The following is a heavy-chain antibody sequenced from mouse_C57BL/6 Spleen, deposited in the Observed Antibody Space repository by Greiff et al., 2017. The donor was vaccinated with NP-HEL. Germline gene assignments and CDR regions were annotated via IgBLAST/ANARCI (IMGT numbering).Heavy chain of an antibody. D-gene: IGHD2-3*01. CDR1: GYTFTSYW. Sequence: VQLQQPGAELVRPGSSVKLSCKASGYTFTSYWMHWVKQRPIQGLEWIGNIDPSDSETHYNQKFKDKATLTVDKSSSTAYMKLSSLASEDSAVYYCARSGGLLRDLDYWGQGTTLTVSS. CDR2: IDPSDSET. J-gene: IGHJ2*01. CDR3: ARSGGLLRDLDY. V-gene: IGHV1-52*01.